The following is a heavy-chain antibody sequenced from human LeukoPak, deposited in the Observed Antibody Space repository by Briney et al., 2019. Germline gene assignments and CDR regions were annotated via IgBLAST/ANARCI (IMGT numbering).Heavy chain of an antibody. CDR2: IIPTLGIA. J-gene: IGHJ5*02. Sequence: WASVKVSCKASGGTFSSYTISWVRQAPGQGLEWMGRIIPTLGIANYAQKFQGRVTITADKSTSTAYMELSSLRSEDTAVYYCARGWYCSSTSCRTLNWFDPWGQGTLVTVSS. CDR3: ARGWYCSSTSCRTLNWFDP. V-gene: IGHV1-69*02. D-gene: IGHD2-2*01. CDR1: GGTFSSYT.